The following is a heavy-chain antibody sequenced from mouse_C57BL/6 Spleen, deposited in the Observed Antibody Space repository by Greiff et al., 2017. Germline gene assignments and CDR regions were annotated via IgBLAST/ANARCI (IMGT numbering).Heavy chain of an antibody. J-gene: IGHJ4*01. D-gene: IGHD3-3*01. Sequence: QVQLQQSGAELVRPGASVKLSCKASGYTFTDYYINWVKQRPGQGLEWIARIYPGSGNTYYNEKFKGKATLTAEKSSSTAYMQLSSLTSEDSAVYFCARGAGKDAMDYWGQGTSVTVSS. CDR3: ARGAGKDAMDY. CDR1: GYTFTDYY. CDR2: IYPGSGNT. V-gene: IGHV1-76*01.